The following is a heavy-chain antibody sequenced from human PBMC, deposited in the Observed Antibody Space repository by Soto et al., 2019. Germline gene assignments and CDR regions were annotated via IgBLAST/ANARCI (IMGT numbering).Heavy chain of an antibody. V-gene: IGHV1-46*01. Sequence: QALLVQSGAEVKNPGASVKVSCKASGFLLTTHYIHWVRQAPGQGHEWMGAIDPSDGTTTYAQDFKGRVAMTRDLSTSTAYLGLTGLRHEDTGVYFCVKDTITMIRGRKQPSLHFDPWGPGTLVTVSS. CDR1: GFLLTTHY. CDR2: IDPSDGTT. CDR3: VKDTITMIRGRKQPSLHFDP. D-gene: IGHD3-10*01. J-gene: IGHJ5*02.